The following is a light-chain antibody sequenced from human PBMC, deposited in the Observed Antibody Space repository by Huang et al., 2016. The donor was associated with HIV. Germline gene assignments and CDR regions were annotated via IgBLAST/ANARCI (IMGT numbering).Light chain of an antibody. Sequence: DIQMTQSPSSLSAFVGDRVTITCRASQGISNSLAWYQQQPGKAPKLLVYTASRLENGVPSRFNGSGSGTDYTLTINTLQPEDFATYHCQQYYSTPTFGRGTKVAVK. J-gene: IGKJ1*01. CDR2: TAS. CDR1: QGISNS. CDR3: QQYYSTPT. V-gene: IGKV1-NL1*01.